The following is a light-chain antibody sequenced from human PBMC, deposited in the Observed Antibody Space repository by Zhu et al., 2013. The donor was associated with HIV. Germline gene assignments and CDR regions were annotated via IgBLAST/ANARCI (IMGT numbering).Light chain of an antibody. CDR2: ASS. CDR1: RDIRSD. V-gene: IGKV1-17*02. Sequence: DIQMTQSPSSLAAFVGDRITMSCRASRDIRSDLGWYHQKPGKAPERLIYASSTVSTGVSLRFSVNGSGTEFTLAINDLQSEDSGIYYCLQYRDYPRTFGQGTDSGDQT. J-gene: IGKJ1*01. CDR3: LQYRDYPRT.